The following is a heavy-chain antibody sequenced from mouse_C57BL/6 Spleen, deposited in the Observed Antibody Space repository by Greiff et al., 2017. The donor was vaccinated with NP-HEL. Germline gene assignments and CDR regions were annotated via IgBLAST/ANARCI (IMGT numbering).Heavy chain of an antibody. CDR1: GFTFSSYT. CDR2: ISGGGGNT. CDR3: ARQGYYYYGRSGYFDY. J-gene: IGHJ2*01. Sequence: EVKVVESGGGLVKPGGSLKLSCAASGFTFSSYTMSWVRQTPEKRLEWVATISGGGGNTYYPDSVKGRFTISRDNAKNTLYLQMSSLRSEDTALYYCARQGYYYYGRSGYFDYWGQGTTLTVSS. V-gene: IGHV5-9*01. D-gene: IGHD1-1*01.